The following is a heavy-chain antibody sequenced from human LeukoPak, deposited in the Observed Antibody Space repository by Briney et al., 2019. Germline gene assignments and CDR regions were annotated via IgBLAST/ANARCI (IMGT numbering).Heavy chain of an antibody. D-gene: IGHD2-2*01. V-gene: IGHV1-69*06. CDR1: GYTFTSYG. CDR3: ASGRTDIVVVPATLRNYFFDY. J-gene: IGHJ4*02. Sequence: SVKVSCKASGYTFTSYGISWVRQAPGQGLEWMGGIMPMFGTANYAQKFQGRVTITADKSTSTAYMELSSLRSEDTAVYYCASGRTDIVVVPATLRNYFFDYWGQGTLVTVSS. CDR2: IMPMFGTA.